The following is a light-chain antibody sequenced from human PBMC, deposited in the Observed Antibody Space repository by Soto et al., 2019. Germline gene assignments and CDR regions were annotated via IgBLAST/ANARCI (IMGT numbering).Light chain of an antibody. Sequence: QSVLTQPPSASGSPGQSVTISCTGTSSDVGGYNYVSWYRQHPGNAPKLMIYEVSKRPSGVPDRFSGSKSGNTASLTVSGLQTEDEADYYCSSYAGSNNLLFGGGTKLTVL. CDR2: EVS. CDR3: SSYAGSNNLL. J-gene: IGLJ2*01. CDR1: SSDVGGYNY. V-gene: IGLV2-8*01.